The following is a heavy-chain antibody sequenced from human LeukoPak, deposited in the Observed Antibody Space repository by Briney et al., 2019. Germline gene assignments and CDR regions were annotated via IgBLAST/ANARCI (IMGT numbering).Heavy chain of an antibody. Sequence: PGRSLRLSCAASGFTFDDYAMHWVRQTPGKGLEWVSGISWNGATIAYADSVKGRFTISRDNAKNSLYLQMNSLRTEDTALYYCTKDPNPGIEAAWGVDVWGRGTTVTVSS. V-gene: IGHV3-9*01. D-gene: IGHD6-13*01. CDR1: GFTFDDYA. CDR3: TKDPNPGIEAAWGVDV. J-gene: IGHJ6*02. CDR2: ISWNGATI.